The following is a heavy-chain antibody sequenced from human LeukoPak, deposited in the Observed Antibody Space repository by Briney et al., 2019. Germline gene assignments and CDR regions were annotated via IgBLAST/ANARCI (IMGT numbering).Heavy chain of an antibody. D-gene: IGHD6-13*01. CDR3: ARDLFRYSSPPDY. V-gene: IGHV1-8*02. Sequence: ASVKVSCKASGYTFTSYDINWVRQATGQGLEWMGWMNPNSGNTGYAQKFQGRVTMTTDTSTSTAYMELRSLRSDDTAVYYCARDLFRYSSPPDYWGQGTLVTVSS. J-gene: IGHJ4*02. CDR1: GYTFTSYD. CDR2: MNPNSGNT.